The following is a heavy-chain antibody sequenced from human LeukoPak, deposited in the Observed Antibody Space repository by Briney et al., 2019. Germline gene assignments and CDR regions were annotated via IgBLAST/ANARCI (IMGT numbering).Heavy chain of an antibody. CDR2: VYYSGGT. V-gene: IGHV4-39*01. CDR1: GGSISSSDYY. J-gene: IGHJ4*02. CDR3: ARHQLHSRPYYFDY. D-gene: IGHD6-13*01. Sequence: PSETLSLTCTVSGGSISSSDYYWGWIRQSPEEGLEWIGTVYYSGGTYYNPSLQSRVTISVDTSNNQFSLRLNSVTAADTAVYYCARHQLHSRPYYFDYWGQGTLVTVSS.